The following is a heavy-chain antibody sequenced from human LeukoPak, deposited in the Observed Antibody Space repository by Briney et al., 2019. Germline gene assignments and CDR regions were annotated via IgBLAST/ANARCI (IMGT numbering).Heavy chain of an antibody. CDR2: IYTSGST. J-gene: IGHJ4*02. Sequence: SQTLSLTCTVSGGSISSGSYYWSWIRQPAGKGLEWIGRIYTSGSTNYNPSLKSRVTISVDTSKNQSSLKLSSVTAADTAVYYCARDLAMYSSGWFDYWGQGTLVTVSS. D-gene: IGHD6-19*01. V-gene: IGHV4-61*02. CDR1: GGSISSGSYY. CDR3: ARDLAMYSSGWFDY.